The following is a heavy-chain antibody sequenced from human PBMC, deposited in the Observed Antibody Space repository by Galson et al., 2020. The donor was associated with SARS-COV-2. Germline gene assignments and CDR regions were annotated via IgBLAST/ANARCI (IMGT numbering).Heavy chain of an antibody. Sequence: ASETLSLTCSVSGGSIDGYYWNWIRQSPGKGLEWIGYIYSSGNTNYNPSLKSRVTISVDTSKNQFSLKLNSVTAADTAVYFCARQFHMSGYYFNWFDPWGQGTLVTVSS. D-gene: IGHD3-22*01. CDR3: ARQFHMSGYYFNWFDP. J-gene: IGHJ5*02. V-gene: IGHV4-59*01. CDR1: GGSIDGYY. CDR2: IYSSGNT.